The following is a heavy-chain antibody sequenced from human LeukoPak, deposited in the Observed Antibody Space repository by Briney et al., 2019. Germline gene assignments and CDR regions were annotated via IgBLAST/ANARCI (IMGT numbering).Heavy chain of an antibody. CDR3: AKDYMGYCSSTSCFLFDY. CDR1: GFTFSSYG. CDR2: IRYDGSNK. Sequence: GGSLRLSCAASGFTFSSYGMHWVRQAPGKGLEWVAFIRYDGSNKYYADSVKGRFTISRDNSKNTLYLQMNSLRAEDTAVYYCAKDYMGYCSSTSCFLFDYWGQGTLVTVSS. V-gene: IGHV3-30*02. D-gene: IGHD2-2*01. J-gene: IGHJ4*02.